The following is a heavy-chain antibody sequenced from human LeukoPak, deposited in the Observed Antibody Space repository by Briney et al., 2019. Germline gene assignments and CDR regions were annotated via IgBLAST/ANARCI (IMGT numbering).Heavy chain of an antibody. CDR2: IWSDARKP. Sequence: PGGPLRLSCAASGFSFSNFGMHWVRQTPGKGLEWVALIWSDARKPHYADSVMGRFTISRDNSENTLYLQMNSLRVEDTAVYYCVKGGDGFNFGDHWGQGNRVTVSS. V-gene: IGHV3-33*06. CDR3: VKGGDGFNFGDH. J-gene: IGHJ4*02. D-gene: IGHD5-24*01. CDR1: GFSFSNFG.